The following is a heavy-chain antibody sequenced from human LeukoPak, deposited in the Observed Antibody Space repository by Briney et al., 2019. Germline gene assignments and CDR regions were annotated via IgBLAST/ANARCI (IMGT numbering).Heavy chain of an antibody. V-gene: IGHV4-34*01. CDR1: GGSFSGYY. Sequence: SETLSLTCAVHGGSFSGYYWSWIRQPPGKGLEWIGEINHSGSTYYNPSLKSRVTISVDRSKNQFSLKLSSVTAADTAVYYCARDCSSTSCYPGGFDPWGQGTLVTVSS. J-gene: IGHJ5*02. CDR3: ARDCSSTSCYPGGFDP. CDR2: INHSGST. D-gene: IGHD2-2*01.